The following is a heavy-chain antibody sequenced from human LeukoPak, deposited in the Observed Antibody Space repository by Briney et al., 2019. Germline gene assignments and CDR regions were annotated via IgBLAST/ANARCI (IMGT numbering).Heavy chain of an antibody. CDR2: ISGSGGNT. CDR1: GFTFSSYA. V-gene: IGHV3-23*01. CDR3: AKAAALIQLWYFDI. D-gene: IGHD5-18*01. Sequence: GGSLRLSCAASGFTFSSYAMSWVRQAPRKGLEWVSTISGSGGNTYYADSVKGRFTISRDNSKNTLYLQMNSLRAEDTAVYYCAKAAALIQLWYFDIWGQGTMVTVSS. J-gene: IGHJ3*02.